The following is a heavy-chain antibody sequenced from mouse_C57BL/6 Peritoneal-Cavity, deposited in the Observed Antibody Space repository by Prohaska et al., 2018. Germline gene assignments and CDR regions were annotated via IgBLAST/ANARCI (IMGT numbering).Heavy chain of an antibody. CDR3: TRFAY. Sequence: EVKLEESGGGLVQPGGSMKLSCVASGFTFSNYWMNWVRQSPEKVLEWVAQIRLKSDNYATHYAESVKGWFTISRDDSKSSVYLQMNNLRAEDTGIYYCTRFAYWGQGTLVTVSA. V-gene: IGHV6-3*01. CDR1: GFTFSNYW. CDR2: IRLKSDNYAT. J-gene: IGHJ3*01.